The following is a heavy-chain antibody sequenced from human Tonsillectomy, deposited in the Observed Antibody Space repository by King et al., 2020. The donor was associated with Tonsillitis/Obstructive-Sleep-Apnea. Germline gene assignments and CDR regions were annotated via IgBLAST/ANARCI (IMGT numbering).Heavy chain of an antibody. CDR1: GYSFTSYW. V-gene: IGHV5-10-1*01. Sequence: VQLVQSGVEVKKPGESLRISCKGSGYSFTSYWITWVRQMPGKGLEWMGRIDPSDSYTNYSPSFQGPVTISADKSHSTAHLQLSSLKHPDTAMYYGARYYYYDTGGDYYWGQGTLVTVSS. J-gene: IGHJ4*02. CDR3: ARYYYYDTGGDYY. CDR2: IDPSDSYT. D-gene: IGHD3-22*01.